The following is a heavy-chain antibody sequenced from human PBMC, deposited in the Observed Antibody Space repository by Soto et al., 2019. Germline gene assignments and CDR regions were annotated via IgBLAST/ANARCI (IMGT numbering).Heavy chain of an antibody. V-gene: IGHV3-11*05. Sequence: QVQLVESGGGLVKPGGSLRLSCTGSGFTFSDFYMSWIRQAPGKGLEWVSYISSSSSSRNYADSVKGRFTIPRDNAKNSVYLQMESLRAEDTAVYYCARGTSNPTPWGQGTLVTVSS. D-gene: IGHD2-2*01. CDR2: ISSSSSSR. J-gene: IGHJ4*02. CDR1: GFTFSDFY. CDR3: ARGTSNPTP.